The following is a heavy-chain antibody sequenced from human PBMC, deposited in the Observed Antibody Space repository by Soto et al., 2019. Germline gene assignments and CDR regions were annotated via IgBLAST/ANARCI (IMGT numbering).Heavy chain of an antibody. CDR2: INTGNGNT. V-gene: IGHV1-3*04. Sequence: QVQLVQSGAEVKKPGASVKVSCKASGITSTTYAIHWVRQAPGQGLEWMGWINTGNGNTRYSQRFLGRVSLTTDTSASTASMDLSSLPSEVSAVYYCVRASSGYVTWGQGTLITVSS. CDR1: GITSTTYA. D-gene: IGHD5-12*01. J-gene: IGHJ5*02. CDR3: VRASSGYVT.